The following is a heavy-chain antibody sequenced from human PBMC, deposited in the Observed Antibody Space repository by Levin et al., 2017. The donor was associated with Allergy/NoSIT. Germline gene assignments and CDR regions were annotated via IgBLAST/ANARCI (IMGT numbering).Heavy chain of an antibody. J-gene: IGHJ3*02. CDR3: ARVSYCSSTSCAIDAFDI. V-gene: IGHV4-59*01. Sequence: PSETLSLTCTVSGGSISSYYWSWIRQPPGKGLEWIGYIYYSGSTNYNPSLKSRVTISVDTSKNQFSLELSSVTAADTAVYYCARVSYCSSTSCAIDAFDIWGQGTMVTVSS. D-gene: IGHD2-2*01. CDR2: IYYSGST. CDR1: GGSISSYY.